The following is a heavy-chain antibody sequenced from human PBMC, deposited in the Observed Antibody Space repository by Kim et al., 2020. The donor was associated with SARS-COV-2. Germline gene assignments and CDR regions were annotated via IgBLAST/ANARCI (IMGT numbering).Heavy chain of an antibody. J-gene: IGHJ4*02. CDR1: GFSFSSYS. V-gene: IGHV3-21*01. Sequence: GGSLRLSCAASGFSFSSYSMDWVRQAPGKGLEWVSSISSTSTYIHHADSVKGRFTVSRDNAKNSLYLQMNSLRAEDTAVYYCVSDSSTGYFDYWGQGTLV. CDR3: VSDSSTGYFDY. D-gene: IGHD3-9*01. CDR2: ISSTSTYI.